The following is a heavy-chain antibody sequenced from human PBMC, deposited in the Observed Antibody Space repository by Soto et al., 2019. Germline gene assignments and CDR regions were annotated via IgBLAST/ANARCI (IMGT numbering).Heavy chain of an antibody. J-gene: IGHJ5*02. D-gene: IGHD6-6*01. V-gene: IGHV1-69*13. CDR3: ARDRTLLGYSSSEGFDP. CDR1: GGTFSSYA. CDR2: IIPIFGTA. Sequence: GASVKVSCKASGGTFSSYAISWVRQAPGQGLEWMGGIIPIFGTANYAQKFQGRVTITADESTSTAYMELSSLRSEDTAVYYCARDRTLLGYSSSEGFDPWGQGTLVTAPQ.